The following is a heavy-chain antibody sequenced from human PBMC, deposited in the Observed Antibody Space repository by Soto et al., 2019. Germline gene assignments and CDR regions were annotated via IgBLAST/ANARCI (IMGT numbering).Heavy chain of an antibody. V-gene: IGHV3-23*01. CDR2: ISNSGDST. D-gene: IGHD2-8*01. Sequence: GGSLRLSCVASGFIFNRYAMSWVRQAPGKGLEWVSSISNSGDSTYYADSVKGRFTITRDNSKNALYLHMNSLRAEDMSVYYCAKDRGYCTSGVCSDYYYVGXWGKATVVTVSS. CDR1: GFIFNRYA. J-gene: IGHJ6*03. CDR3: AKDRGYCTSGVCSDYYYVGX.